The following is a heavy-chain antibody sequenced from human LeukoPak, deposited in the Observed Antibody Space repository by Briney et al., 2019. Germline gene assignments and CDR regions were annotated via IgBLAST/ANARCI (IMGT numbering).Heavy chain of an antibody. J-gene: IGHJ3*02. CDR1: GFTFSSYA. CDR2: ISWNSGSI. CDR3: AKDIGEGGSTEGAFDI. Sequence: GGSLRLSCAASGFTFSSYAMSWVRQAPGKGLEWVSGISWNSGSIGYADSVKGRFTISRDNAKNSLYLQMNSLRAEDTALYYCAKDIGEGGSTEGAFDIWGQGTMVTVSS. V-gene: IGHV3-9*01. D-gene: IGHD1-26*01.